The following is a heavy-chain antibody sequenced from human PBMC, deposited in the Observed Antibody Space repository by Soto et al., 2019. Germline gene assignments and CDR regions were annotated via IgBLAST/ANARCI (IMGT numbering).Heavy chain of an antibody. V-gene: IGHV4-34*01. CDR2: INHSGST. Sequence: SETLSLTCAVYGGSFSGYYWSWIRQPPGKGLEWIGEINHSGSTNYNPSLKSRVTISVDTSKNQFSLKLSSVTAADTAVYYCARAGSEIAAAGTVFDYWGQGTLVTVSS. D-gene: IGHD6-13*01. CDR3: ARAGSEIAAAGTVFDY. CDR1: GGSFSGYY. J-gene: IGHJ4*02.